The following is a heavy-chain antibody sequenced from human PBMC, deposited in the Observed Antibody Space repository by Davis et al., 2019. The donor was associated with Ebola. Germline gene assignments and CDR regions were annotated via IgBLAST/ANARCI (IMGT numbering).Heavy chain of an antibody. V-gene: IGHV1-18*04. CDR2: ISAYNGNT. D-gene: IGHD1-26*01. CDR1: GYTFTSYG. Sequence: ASVKVSCKASGYTFTSYGISWVRQAPGQGLEWMGWISAYNGNTNYAQKLQGRVTMTTDTSTSTAYMELRSLRSDDTAVYYCARDRLLIGSRASLYYYYGMDVWGKGTTVTVSS. J-gene: IGHJ6*04. CDR3: ARDRLLIGSRASLYYYYGMDV.